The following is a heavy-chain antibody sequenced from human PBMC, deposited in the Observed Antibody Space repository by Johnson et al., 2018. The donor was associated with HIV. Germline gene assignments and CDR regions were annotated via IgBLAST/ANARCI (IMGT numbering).Heavy chain of an antibody. CDR3: AKLAIDYSGAWYGLTFDI. V-gene: IGHV3-74*02. Sequence: EVQLVESGGGVVRPGGSLRLSCAASGFTFSNYWMHWFRQAQGKGLVWVSHIKSDGSYTNYADSVKGRFTVSRDNAKNTLYLQMNSLRAEESAVYYCAKLAIDYSGAWYGLTFDIWGQGTMVTVSS. J-gene: IGHJ3*02. CDR2: IKSDGSYT. CDR1: GFTFSNYW. D-gene: IGHD6-19*01.